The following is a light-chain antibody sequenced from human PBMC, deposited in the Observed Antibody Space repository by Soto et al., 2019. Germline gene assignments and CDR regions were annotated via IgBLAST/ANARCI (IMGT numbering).Light chain of an antibody. CDR3: QQYDKWPYT. Sequence: EIVMTQSPASLSVPPGERATLSCRASQSVSTNFAWYLQKPGQAPRLLIYGASTRATAVPARFTASGSGTEFTLTISSLQTEDGALYYCQQYDKWPYTFGQGTNLEIK. V-gene: IGKV3-15*01. CDR1: QSVSTN. CDR2: GAS. J-gene: IGKJ2*01.